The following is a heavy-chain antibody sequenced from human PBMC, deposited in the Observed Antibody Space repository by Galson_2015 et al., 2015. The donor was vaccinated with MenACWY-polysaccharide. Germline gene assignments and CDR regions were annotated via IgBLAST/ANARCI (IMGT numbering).Heavy chain of an antibody. CDR2: LSPESTTT. CDR3: TRGWRETFDP. Sequence: PLRLSCAASGFTFSTYWLHWLRQAPGKGLAWVSRLSPESTTTTSADSVSGRCTISRANAKIPLYLQMDSLRVVDTAVYYCTRGWRETFDPWGQGSLVTVSS. D-gene: IGHD5-24*01. V-gene: IGHV3-74*03. CDR1: GFTFSTYW. J-gene: IGHJ5*02.